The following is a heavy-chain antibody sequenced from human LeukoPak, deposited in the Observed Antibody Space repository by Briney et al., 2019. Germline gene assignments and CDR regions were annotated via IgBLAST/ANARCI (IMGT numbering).Heavy chain of an antibody. D-gene: IGHD4-11*01. Sequence: SEALSLTCTVSGGSISSYYWSWIRQPPGKGLEWIGYIYYSGSTNYNPSLKSRVTISVDTSKNQFSLKLSSVTAADTAVYYCARLTTEFDYWGQGTLVTVSS. V-gene: IGHV4-59*01. CDR1: GGSISSYY. CDR2: IYYSGST. CDR3: ARLTTEFDY. J-gene: IGHJ4*02.